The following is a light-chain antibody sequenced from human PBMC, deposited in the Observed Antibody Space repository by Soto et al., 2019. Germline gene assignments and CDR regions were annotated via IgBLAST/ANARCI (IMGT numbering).Light chain of an antibody. J-gene: IGKJ2*01. V-gene: IGKV3-20*01. Sequence: EIVLTQSPGTLSLSPGERATISCRASQSINTRYLAWYQQKPGQAPRLLIYGASSRAIGIPDRFSGSGSGTYFTLTISSLAPEDVAVYYCQQFGNSVYTFGQGTKLESK. CDR3: QQFGNSVYT. CDR1: QSINTRY. CDR2: GAS.